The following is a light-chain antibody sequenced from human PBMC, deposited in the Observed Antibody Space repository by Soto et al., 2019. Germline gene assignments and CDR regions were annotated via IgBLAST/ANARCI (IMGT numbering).Light chain of an antibody. CDR1: QSVSSY. Sequence: EIELTQSPATLSSSLGERATLSCRASQSVSSYLAWYQQKPGKAPRLLIYGASTWATVIPSRFSGSGSGTDFAFTISIMDPEDVAVYYCQQYGSSPPWTFGQGTKVDIK. V-gene: IGKV3-20*01. J-gene: IGKJ1*01. CDR2: GAS. CDR3: QQYGSSPPWT.